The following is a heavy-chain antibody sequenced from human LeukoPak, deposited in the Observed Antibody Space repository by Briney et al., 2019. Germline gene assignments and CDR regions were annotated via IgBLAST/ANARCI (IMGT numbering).Heavy chain of an antibody. CDR3: ATASTWQTINFDP. Sequence: GESLTLSCTASGFTISSYFMRWVRQAPGKGLEWISSISGSGGSTDYSDSVKGRFTSSRDNSKNTLYLQMNSLRADDAAVYYCATASTWQTINFDPWGQGTLVTVSS. D-gene: IGHD6-13*01. J-gene: IGHJ5*02. CDR1: GFTISSYF. V-gene: IGHV3-23*01. CDR2: ISGSGGST.